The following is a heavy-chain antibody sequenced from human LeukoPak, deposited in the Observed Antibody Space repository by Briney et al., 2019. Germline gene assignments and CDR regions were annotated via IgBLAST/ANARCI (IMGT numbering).Heavy chain of an antibody. CDR1: GVSFSDYY. CDR2: INHTGTT. Sequence: SETLSLTCAVYGVSFSDYYWSWIRQPPGKGLEWIGEINHTGTTNYNPSLKSRVTISVDTSKNQFSLKLSSVTAADTAVYYCARLFPYFRKSVSITMVRGRTDYWGQGTLVTVSS. V-gene: IGHV4-34*01. D-gene: IGHD3-10*01. J-gene: IGHJ4*02. CDR3: ARLFPYFRKSVSITMVRGRTDY.